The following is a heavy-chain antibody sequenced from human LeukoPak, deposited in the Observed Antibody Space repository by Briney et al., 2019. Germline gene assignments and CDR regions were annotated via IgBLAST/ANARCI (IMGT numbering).Heavy chain of an antibody. V-gene: IGHV3-7*01. CDR3: APQTMILVL. CDR2: IKEDGSKT. Sequence: GGSLRLSCVASGFTHNTHWVSWVRQASGKGLEWVANIKEDGSKTDYVDSVKGRFTISRDNAKNSVFLQMNSLRAEETAVYYCAPQTMILVLGGQGTLVTVSS. CDR1: GFTHNTHW. D-gene: IGHD3-22*01. J-gene: IGHJ4*02.